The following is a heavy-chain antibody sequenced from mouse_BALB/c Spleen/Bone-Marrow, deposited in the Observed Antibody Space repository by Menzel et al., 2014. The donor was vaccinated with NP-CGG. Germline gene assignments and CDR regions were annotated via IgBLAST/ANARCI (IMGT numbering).Heavy chain of an antibody. V-gene: IGHV1-5*01. CDR1: GYTFSNYW. Sequence: EVQLQQSGTVLARPGAAVEMSCKASGYTFSNYWMHWVKQRPGQGLEWIGTIYPGNSATTYNQKFKGKATLTAVTSTSTAYMELSSLTNEDSAVYYCTTLARNKFDYWGQGTTLTVSS. D-gene: IGHD3-1*01. J-gene: IGHJ2*01. CDR3: TTLARNKFDY. CDR2: IYPGNSAT.